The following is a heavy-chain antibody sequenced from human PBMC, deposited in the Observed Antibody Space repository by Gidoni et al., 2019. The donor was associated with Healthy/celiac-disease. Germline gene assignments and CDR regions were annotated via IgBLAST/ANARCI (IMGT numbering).Heavy chain of an antibody. CDR1: GYTFTSYD. CDR2: MNPNSGNT. V-gene: IGHV1-8*01. D-gene: IGHD2-2*01. Sequence: QVQLVQSGAEVTKPGASVKVSCKASGYTFTSYDINWVRQAPGQGLEWMGWMNPNSGNTGYAQKFQGRVTMTRNTSISTAYMELSSLRSEDTAVYYCATSYNPLGYCSSTSCYDAFDIWGQGTMVTVSS. J-gene: IGHJ3*02. CDR3: ATSYNPLGYCSSTSCYDAFDI.